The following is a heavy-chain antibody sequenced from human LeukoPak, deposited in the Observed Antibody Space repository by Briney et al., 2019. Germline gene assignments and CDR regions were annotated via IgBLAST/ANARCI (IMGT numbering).Heavy chain of an antibody. J-gene: IGHJ4*02. CDR1: GGSISGYY. CDR2: INYSGST. Sequence: SETLSLTCTVSGGSISGYYWSWVRQPPGKGLEWIGYINYSGSTNNNPSLKSRVTISVDKSKNQFSLKLSSVTAADTAVYYCARRAYYYDSSGYWDFDYWGQGTLVTVSS. D-gene: IGHD3-22*01. V-gene: IGHV4-59*12. CDR3: ARRAYYYDSSGYWDFDY.